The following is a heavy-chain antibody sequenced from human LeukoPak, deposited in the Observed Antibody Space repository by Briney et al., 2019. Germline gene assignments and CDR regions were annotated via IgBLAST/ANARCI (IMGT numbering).Heavy chain of an antibody. CDR3: AKVKMGATGYFDY. D-gene: IGHD1-26*01. J-gene: IGHJ4*02. CDR2: ISWNSGSI. CDR1: GFTFDDYA. V-gene: IGHV3-9*01. Sequence: GGSLRLSCAASGFTFDDYAMHWVRQAPGKGLEWVSGISWNSGSIGYADSVKGRFTISRDNAKNSLYLQMNSLRAEDTALYYCAKVKMGATGYFDYWGQGTLVTVSS.